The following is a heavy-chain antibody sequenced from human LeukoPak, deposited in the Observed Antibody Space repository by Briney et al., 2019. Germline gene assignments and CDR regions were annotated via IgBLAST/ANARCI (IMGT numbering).Heavy chain of an antibody. V-gene: IGHV4-30-2*01. D-gene: IGHD4-11*01. J-gene: IGHJ5*02. Sequence: SETLSLTCTVSGGSISSGGYYWSWIRQPPGKGLEWIGYIYHSGSTYYNPSLKSRVTISVDRSKNQFSLKLSSVTAADTAVYYCARGMTTVIYNWFDPWGQGTLVTVSS. CDR1: GGSISSGGYY. CDR2: IYHSGST. CDR3: ARGMTTVIYNWFDP.